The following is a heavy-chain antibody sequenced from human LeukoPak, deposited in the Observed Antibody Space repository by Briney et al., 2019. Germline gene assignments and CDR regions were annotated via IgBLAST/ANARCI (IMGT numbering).Heavy chain of an antibody. CDR3: ARDRPGGWAAAIDY. CDR2: IYTSGTT. J-gene: IGHJ4*02. D-gene: IGHD6-13*01. V-gene: IGHV4-61*02. CDR1: GGSISSGSYY. Sequence: SQTLSLTCTVSGGSISSGSYYWSWIRQPAGKGLEWIGRIYTSGTTNYNPSLKSRVTISVDTSKNQFSLKLSSVTAADTAVYYCARDRPGGWAAAIDYWGQGTLVTVSS.